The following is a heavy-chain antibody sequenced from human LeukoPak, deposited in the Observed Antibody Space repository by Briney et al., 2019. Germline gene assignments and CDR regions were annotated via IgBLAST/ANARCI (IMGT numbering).Heavy chain of an antibody. D-gene: IGHD3-22*01. Sequence: SVKVSCKASGGTFSSYAISWVRQAPGQGLEWMGGIIPIFGTANYAQKFQGRVTITTDESTSTAYMELSSLRSEDTAVYYCAREYPDSPLFQHWGQGTLVTVSS. CDR3: AREYPDSPLFQH. J-gene: IGHJ1*01. V-gene: IGHV1-69*05. CDR1: GGTFSSYA. CDR2: IIPIFGTA.